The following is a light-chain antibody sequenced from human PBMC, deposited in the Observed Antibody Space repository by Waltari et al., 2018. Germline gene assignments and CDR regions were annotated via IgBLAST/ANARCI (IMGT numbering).Light chain of an antibody. CDR2: DVT. CDR1: SNDVGASNF. Sequence: QSALTQPASVSGSPGQSITISCTGTSNDVGASNFVSWCQQHPGRAPQLMIYDVTERPSGISYRFSGSKSANTASLTISGLLPEDEAIYYCSSFTDTHTLLFGGGTTVTVL. CDR3: SSFTDTHTLL. J-gene: IGLJ2*01. V-gene: IGLV2-14*03.